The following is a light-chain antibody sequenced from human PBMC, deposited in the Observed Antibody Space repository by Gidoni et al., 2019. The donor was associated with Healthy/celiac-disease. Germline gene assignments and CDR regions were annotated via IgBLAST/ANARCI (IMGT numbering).Light chain of an antibody. CDR3: QQYNSYAGT. Sequence: GDRGTITCLASQSVSSWLAWYQQKPGKAPKLLIYDASSLESGVPSRFSGSGSGTEFTLTISSLQPDDFATYYCQQYNSYAGTFGQGTKVEIK. V-gene: IGKV1-5*01. CDR2: DAS. CDR1: QSVSSW. J-gene: IGKJ1*01.